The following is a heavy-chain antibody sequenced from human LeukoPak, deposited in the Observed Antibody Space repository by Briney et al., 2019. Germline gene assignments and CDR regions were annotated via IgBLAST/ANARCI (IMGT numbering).Heavy chain of an antibody. CDR2: IYYSGNT. CDR3: ARHPQWAESGSFDC. D-gene: IGHD6-13*01. Sequence: SETLSLTCTVSGGSISTYYWSWIRQPPGKGLEWIGHIYYSGNTNYNPSLKSRVTISIDTSKNQFSLELSSVTAADTAVYYCARHPQWAESGSFDCWGQGTLVIVSS. CDR1: GGSISTYY. V-gene: IGHV4-59*08. J-gene: IGHJ4*02.